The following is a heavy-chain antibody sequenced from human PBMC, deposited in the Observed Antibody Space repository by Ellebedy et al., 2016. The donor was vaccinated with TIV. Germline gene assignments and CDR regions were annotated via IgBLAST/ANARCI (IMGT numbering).Heavy chain of an antibody. CDR2: VYYSGST. CDR3: AKDINMKDAFEI. CDR1: GGSISSYY. V-gene: IGHV4-59*01. Sequence: MPGGSLRLSCTVSGGSISSYYWSWIRQLPGKGLEWIGYVYYSGSTKYNPSLKSRVNISVDTSKNQFSLKLSSVTTADTAVYYCAKDINMKDAFEIWGQGTMVTVSS. J-gene: IGHJ3*02.